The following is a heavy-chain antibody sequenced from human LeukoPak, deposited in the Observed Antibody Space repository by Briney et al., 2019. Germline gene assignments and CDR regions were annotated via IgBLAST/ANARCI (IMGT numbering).Heavy chain of an antibody. V-gene: IGHV4-4*07. J-gene: IGHJ6*02. Sequence: SETLSLTCTVSGGSISSYYWSWIRQPAGKGLEWIGRIYTSGSTNYNPSLKSRVTMSVDTSKNQFSLKVTSVTAADRAVYYCARGQTGSYVYYYYYGIDVWGQGTTVTVSS. CDR1: GGSISSYY. CDR2: IYTSGST. D-gene: IGHD3-9*01. CDR3: ARGQTGSYVYYYYYGIDV.